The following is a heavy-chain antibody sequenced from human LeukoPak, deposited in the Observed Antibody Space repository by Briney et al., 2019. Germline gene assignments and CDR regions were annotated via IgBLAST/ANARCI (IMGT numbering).Heavy chain of an antibody. Sequence: SETLSLTCTVSGGSISSGSYYWSWIRQPAGKGLEWTGRIYTSGSTNYNPSLKSRVTISVDTSKNQFSLKLSSVTAADTAVYYCARGKYSSGPIHFDYWGQGTLVTVSS. CDR1: GGSISSGSYY. V-gene: IGHV4-61*02. D-gene: IGHD6-19*01. CDR2: IYTSGST. CDR3: ARGKYSSGPIHFDY. J-gene: IGHJ4*02.